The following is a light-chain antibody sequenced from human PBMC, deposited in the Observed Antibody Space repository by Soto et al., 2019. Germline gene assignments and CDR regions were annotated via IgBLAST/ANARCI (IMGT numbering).Light chain of an antibody. CDR3: QQYNSYFS. CDR1: QTISSW. V-gene: IGKV1-5*03. J-gene: IGKJ3*01. Sequence: DIQMTQSPSTLSASVGDRVTITCRASQTISSWLAWYQQKPGKAPKLLIYKASSLESGVPSRFSGSGSGTEFTLTISSLQPDDFATYSCQQYNSYFSFGPGTKVEIK. CDR2: KAS.